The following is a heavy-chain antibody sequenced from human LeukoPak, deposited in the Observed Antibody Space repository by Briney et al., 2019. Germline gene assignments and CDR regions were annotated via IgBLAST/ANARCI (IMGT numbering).Heavy chain of an antibody. J-gene: IGHJ4*02. CDR3: ARVGGRNTDRPPELYYFDY. Sequence: KPSETLSLTCTVSGGSISSDYWSWIRQPPGKGLEWIGYIYHSGNTNYNPSLKSRVTISVDTSKNRSSLKLNSVTAADTAVYYCARVGGRNTDRPPELYYFDYWGRGTLVTVSS. D-gene: IGHD1-14*01. CDR2: IYHSGNT. V-gene: IGHV4-59*01. CDR1: GGSISSDY.